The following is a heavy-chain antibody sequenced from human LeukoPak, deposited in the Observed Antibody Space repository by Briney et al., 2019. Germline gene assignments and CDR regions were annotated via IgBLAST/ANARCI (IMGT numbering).Heavy chain of an antibody. V-gene: IGHV4-39*01. J-gene: IGHJ4*02. CDR1: GGSISSSSYY. D-gene: IGHD1-20*01. Sequence: SETLSLTCTVSGGSISSSSYYWGWIRQPPGKGLEWMGSIYYVGNTYYNPSLKTRVTISVDTSKNQFSLKLSSVTAADTAVYYCASQGGIPGIPNWGQGTLVTVSS. CDR3: ASQGGIPGIPN. CDR2: IYYVGNT.